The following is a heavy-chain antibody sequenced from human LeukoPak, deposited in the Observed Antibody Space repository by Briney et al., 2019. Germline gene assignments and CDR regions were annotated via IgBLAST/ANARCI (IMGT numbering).Heavy chain of an antibody. CDR3: ARDPGGPYCSSTSCFDYYYGMDV. D-gene: IGHD2-2*01. V-gene: IGHV4-59*01. CDR1: GGSISSYY. Sequence: SETLSLTCTVSGGSISSYYWSWLRQPPGKGLEWIGYIYYSGSTNYNPSLKSRVTISVDTSKNQFSLKLSSVTAADTAVYYCARDPGGPYCSSTSCFDYYYGMDVWGQGTTVTVSS. CDR2: IYYSGST. J-gene: IGHJ6*02.